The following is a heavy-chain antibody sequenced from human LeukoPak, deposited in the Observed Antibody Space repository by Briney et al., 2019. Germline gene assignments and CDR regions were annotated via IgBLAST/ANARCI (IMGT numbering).Heavy chain of an antibody. CDR1: GLTLSNYW. Sequence: GGSLRLSCAVHGLTLSNYWMTWVRQAPGKGLEWVANIKPDGSEIDYVDSVKGRFTISRDNAKKSLDLLMNGLTAEDTAVYYCARSLVRGAPDYWGQGTLVTVSS. D-gene: IGHD3-10*01. J-gene: IGHJ4*02. CDR3: ARSLVRGAPDY. CDR2: IKPDGSEI. V-gene: IGHV3-7*01.